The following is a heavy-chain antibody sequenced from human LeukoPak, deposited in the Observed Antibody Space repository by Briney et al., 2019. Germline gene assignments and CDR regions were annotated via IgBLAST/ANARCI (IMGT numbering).Heavy chain of an antibody. J-gene: IGHJ4*02. Sequence: SETLFLNCSGSGGSISSDYWSWIRQPPGKGLEGVGYIYYSGSTNYPPSLKSRVTISVDTSKNRFSLKLSSVTAADTDVYYCARGPEDYFDYWGQGTLVTVSS. CDR1: GGSISSDY. CDR3: ARGPEDYFDY. V-gene: IGHV4-59*01. CDR2: IYYSGST.